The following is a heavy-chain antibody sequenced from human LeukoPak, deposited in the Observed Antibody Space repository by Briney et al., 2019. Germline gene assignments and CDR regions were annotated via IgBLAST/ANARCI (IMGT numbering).Heavy chain of an antibody. CDR2: INHSGST. CDR3: ARGPWYDYVWGSYRPPPFDY. CDR1: GGSFSGYY. J-gene: IGHJ4*02. D-gene: IGHD3-16*02. V-gene: IGHV4-34*01. Sequence: SETLSLTCAVYGGSFSGYYWSWIRQPPGKGLEWIGEINHSGSTNYNPSLKGRVTISVDTSKNQFSLKLSSVTAADTAVYYCARGPWYDYVWGSYRPPPFDYWGQGTLVTVSS.